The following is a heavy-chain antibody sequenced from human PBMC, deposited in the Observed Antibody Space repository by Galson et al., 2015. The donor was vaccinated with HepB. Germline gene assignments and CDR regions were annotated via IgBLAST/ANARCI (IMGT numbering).Heavy chain of an antibody. D-gene: IGHD4-23*01. V-gene: IGHV3-9*01. J-gene: IGHJ6*03. CDR2: ISWNSASI. Sequence: SLRLSCAASGFTFDDYAMHWVRQAPGKGLEWVSGISWNSASIDCADSVKGRFTISRDNAKNSLYLQMNSLRAEDTALYYCSKDGKVKYYYYYMDVWGKGTTVTVSS. CDR1: GFTFDDYA. CDR3: SKDGKVKYYYYYMDV.